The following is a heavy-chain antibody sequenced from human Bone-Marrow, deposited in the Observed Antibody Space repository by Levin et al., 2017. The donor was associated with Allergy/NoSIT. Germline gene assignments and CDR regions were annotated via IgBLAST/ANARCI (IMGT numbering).Heavy chain of an antibody. CDR1: GFSFSGSA. V-gene: IGHV3-73*01. CDR3: STPALAVASDAFDV. J-gene: IGHJ3*01. CDR2: IRSKPNNYAT. D-gene: IGHD6-19*01. Sequence: GASVKVSCAASGFSFSGSAMHWVRQASGKGLEWVGRIRSKPNNYATAYAASVKGRFTISRDDSKNTAYLQMNSLKTEDTAVYYCSTPALAVASDAFDVWGQGTMVTVSS.